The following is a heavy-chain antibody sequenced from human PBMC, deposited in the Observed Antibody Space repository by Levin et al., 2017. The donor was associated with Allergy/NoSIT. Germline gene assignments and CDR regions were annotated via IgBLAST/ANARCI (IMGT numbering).Heavy chain of an antibody. D-gene: IGHD4-17*01. CDR1: GGSISSGGYS. J-gene: IGHJ5*02. V-gene: IGHV4-30-2*01. CDR3: ARVITVTTVIAWFDP. Sequence: SETLSLTCAVSGGSISSGGYSWSWIRQPPGKGLEWIGYIYHSGSTYYNPSLKSRVTISVDRSKNQFSLKLSSVTAADTAVYYCARVITVTTVIAWFDPWGQGTLVTVSS. CDR2: IYHSGST.